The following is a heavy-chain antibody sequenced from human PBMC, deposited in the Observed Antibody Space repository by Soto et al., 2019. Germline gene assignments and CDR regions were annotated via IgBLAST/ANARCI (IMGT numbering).Heavy chain of an antibody. D-gene: IGHD3-16*01. CDR2: ISGGGNDR. J-gene: IGHJ4*02. Sequence: EVQLLESGGGLVQPGGPLTLSCAASGFTFSSYAMSWVRQAPGKGLEWVSAISGGGNDRFYADSVRGRFTISRDNSRNTLYLHMNSLSAEDTAVHYCARSLFIPSTDTDPFASWGQGTLVTVSS. CDR3: ARSLFIPSTDTDPFAS. CDR1: GFTFSSYA. V-gene: IGHV3-23*01.